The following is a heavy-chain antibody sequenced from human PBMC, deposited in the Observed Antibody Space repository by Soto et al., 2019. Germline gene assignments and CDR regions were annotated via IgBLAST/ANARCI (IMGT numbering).Heavy chain of an antibody. CDR1: GFTFSSYN. CDR2: ITSGRTYI. J-gene: IGHJ4*02. V-gene: IGHV3-21*01. Sequence: EVQLVESGGGLVKPGGSRRLSCAASGFTFSSYNMNWVRQAPGKGLEWVSSITSGRTYIYYGHSVKGRFTISRDNAKSSLILQMNSLRAEDTAVYYCARGDQLAAFDYWGQGTLVTVSS. CDR3: ARGDQLAAFDY. D-gene: IGHD2-2*01.